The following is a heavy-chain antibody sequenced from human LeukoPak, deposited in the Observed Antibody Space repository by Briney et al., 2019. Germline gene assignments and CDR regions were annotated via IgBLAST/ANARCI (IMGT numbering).Heavy chain of an antibody. V-gene: IGHV3-30*18. CDR2: ISYDGSNK. D-gene: IGHD6-19*01. Sequence: GGSLRLSCAASGFSFSNYGMHWVRQAPGKGLEWVAVISYDGSNKDYADSVKGRFIISRDNSKNTLYMQMNSLRAEDTAVYYCAKDLRQWLVRRGYFDYWGQGTLVTVSS. CDR3: AKDLRQWLVRRGYFDY. CDR1: GFSFSNYG. J-gene: IGHJ4*02.